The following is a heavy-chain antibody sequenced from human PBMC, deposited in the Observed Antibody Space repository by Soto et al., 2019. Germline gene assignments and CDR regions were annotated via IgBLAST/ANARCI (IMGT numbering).Heavy chain of an antibody. CDR3: ARLGTDTAMVTYGMDV. Sequence: GESLKISCKGSGYNFTSYWISWARQMPGKGLEWMGRIDPSDSYTNYSPSFQGHVTISADKSISTAYLQWSSLKASDTAMYYCARLGTDTAMVTYGMDVWGQGTTVTVSS. CDR1: GYNFTSYW. V-gene: IGHV5-10-1*01. D-gene: IGHD5-18*01. CDR2: IDPSDSYT. J-gene: IGHJ6*02.